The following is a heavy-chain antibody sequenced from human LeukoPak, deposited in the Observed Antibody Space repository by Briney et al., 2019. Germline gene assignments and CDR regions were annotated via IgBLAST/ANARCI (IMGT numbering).Heavy chain of an antibody. CDR2: IYPGDSDT. V-gene: IGHV5-51*01. D-gene: IGHD6-19*01. CDR1: GYNFTNYW. J-gene: IGHJ4*02. Sequence: GKSLKISCKGSGYNFTNYWIAWVRQMPGKGLECMGIIYPGDSDTKYSPSFQGQVTISADKSISTAYIQWSSLKASDSAMYYCARLGSGWDSQGLHFWGQGTLVTVSS. CDR3: ARLGSGWDSQGLHF.